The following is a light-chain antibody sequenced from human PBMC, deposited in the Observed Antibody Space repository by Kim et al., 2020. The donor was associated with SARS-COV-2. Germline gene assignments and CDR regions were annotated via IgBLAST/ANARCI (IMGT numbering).Light chain of an antibody. CDR3: QHFGSSPT. CDR1: QIVNSYS. Sequence: FSSAEEAATPSSSTRQIVNSYSLDWHQPNPAPTPRLLISAACTRATAIPDRFSGSGSDTDFTLTIRRLEAEDSSLYYCQHFGSSPTFGQGTKLEI. CDR2: AAC. V-gene: IGKV3-20*01. J-gene: IGKJ2*01.